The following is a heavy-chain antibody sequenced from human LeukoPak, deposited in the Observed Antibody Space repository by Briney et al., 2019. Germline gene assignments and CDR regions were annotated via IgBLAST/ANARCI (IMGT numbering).Heavy chain of an antibody. CDR2: IYYSGST. CDR3: ARGVVITNFDY. V-gene: IGHV4-59*01. D-gene: IGHD3-22*01. CDR1: GGSISSYY. J-gene: IGHJ4*02. Sequence: SETLSLTCTVSGGSISSYYWSWVRRPPGKGLEWIGYIYYSGSTNYNPSLKSRVTISVDTSKNQFSLKLSSVTAADTAVYYCARGVVITNFDYWGQGTLVTVSS.